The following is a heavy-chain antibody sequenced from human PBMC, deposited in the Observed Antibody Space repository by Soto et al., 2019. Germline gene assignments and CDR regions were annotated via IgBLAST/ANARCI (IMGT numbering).Heavy chain of an antibody. D-gene: IGHD3-22*01. V-gene: IGHV3-21*01. CDR1: GFTFSSYS. Sequence: GGSLRLSCAASGFTFSSYSMNWVRQAPGKGLEWVSSISSSSSYIYYADSVKGRFTISRDNAKNSLYLQMNSLRAEDTAVYYCARDSSYYYDSSGYPLWGQGTLVTVSS. CDR3: ARDSSYYYDSSGYPL. CDR2: ISSSSSYI. J-gene: IGHJ4*02.